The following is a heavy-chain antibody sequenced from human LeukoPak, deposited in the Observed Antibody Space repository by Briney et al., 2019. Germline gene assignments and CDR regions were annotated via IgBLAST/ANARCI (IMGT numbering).Heavy chain of an antibody. D-gene: IGHD5-12*01. CDR2: IYTSGST. V-gene: IGHV4-4*07. CDR1: GGSISSYY. Sequence: SETLSLTCTVSGGSISSYYWSWIRQPAGKGLEWIGRIYTSGSTNYNPSLKSRVTMSVGTSKNQFSLKLSSVTAADTAVYYCAREHSGYDSYYYYYMDVWGKGTTVTVSS. CDR3: AREHSGYDSYYYYYMDV. J-gene: IGHJ6*03.